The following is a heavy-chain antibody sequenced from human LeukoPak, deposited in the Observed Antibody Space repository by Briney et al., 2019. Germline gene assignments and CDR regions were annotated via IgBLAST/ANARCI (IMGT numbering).Heavy chain of an antibody. D-gene: IGHD5-12*01. CDR1: GFTFSSYA. J-gene: IGHJ4*02. CDR3: TRVGRAWQPLGYFFDY. CDR2: ISYDGSNK. V-gene: IGHV3-30*01. Sequence: PGRSLRLSCAASGFTFSSYAMHWVRQAPGKGLEWVALISYDGSNKYYGDSVKGRFTISRDNSKNTLSLQVNSLRAEDTAVYYCTRVGRAWQPLGYFFDYWGQGTLVTVSS.